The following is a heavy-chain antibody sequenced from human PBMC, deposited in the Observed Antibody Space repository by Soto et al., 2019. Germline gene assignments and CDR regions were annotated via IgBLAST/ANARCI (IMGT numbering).Heavy chain of an antibody. Sequence: QVQLQESGPGLVKPSQTLSLTCTVSGGSISSSGYYWSWIRQHPGKGLEWIGYIYYSGSTYYNPSLKRRLTISVDASKNQFSLNLSSVTAADTAVYYCARTSGYDSSGYYCFDPWGQGTLVTVSS. V-gene: IGHV4-31*03. D-gene: IGHD3-22*01. CDR1: GGSISSSGYY. CDR2: IYYSGST. CDR3: ARTSGYDSSGYYCFDP. J-gene: IGHJ5*02.